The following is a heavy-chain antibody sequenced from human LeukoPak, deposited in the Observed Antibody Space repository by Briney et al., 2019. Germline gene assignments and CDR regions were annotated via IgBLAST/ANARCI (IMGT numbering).Heavy chain of an antibody. Sequence: PGGSLRLSCAASGFTFSSYGMHWVRQAPGKGLEWVSYISSSGSTIHYADSVKGRFTISRDNAKNSLYLQMNSLRAEDTAVYYCAKDLVRAFDYWGQGTLVTVSS. D-gene: IGHD6-6*01. CDR2: ISSSGSTI. V-gene: IGHV3-48*04. CDR1: GFTFSSYG. CDR3: AKDLVRAFDY. J-gene: IGHJ4*02.